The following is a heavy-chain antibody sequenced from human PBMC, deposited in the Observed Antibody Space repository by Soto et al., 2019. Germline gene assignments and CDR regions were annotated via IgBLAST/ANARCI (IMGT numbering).Heavy chain of an antibody. CDR2: INPSGGST. V-gene: IGHV1-46*01. Sequence: ASVKVSCKASGYTFTSYYMHWVRQAPGQGLEWMGIINPSGGSTSYAQKFQGRVTMTRDTSTSTVYMELSSLRSEDTAVYYCARDRIAVAGTGGGYYYYGMDVWGQGTTVTVSS. J-gene: IGHJ6*02. D-gene: IGHD6-19*01. CDR3: ARDRIAVAGTGGGYYYYGMDV. CDR1: GYTFTSYY.